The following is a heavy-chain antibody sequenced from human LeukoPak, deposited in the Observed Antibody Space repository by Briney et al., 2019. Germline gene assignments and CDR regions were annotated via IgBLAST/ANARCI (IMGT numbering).Heavy chain of an antibody. V-gene: IGHV3-11*01. CDR3: ARYRVITNDYFDS. D-gene: IGHD3-16*01. CDR1: GFRVSDYY. Sequence: AGGSLRLSCAVSGFRVSDYYMSWIRQAPGKGLEWVSYISNSGNTIKEADSVRGRFTISRDNAQNSLFLQMKSLRADDTAVYYCARYRVITNDYFDSWGQGTLVTVSS. CDR2: ISNSGNTI. J-gene: IGHJ4*02.